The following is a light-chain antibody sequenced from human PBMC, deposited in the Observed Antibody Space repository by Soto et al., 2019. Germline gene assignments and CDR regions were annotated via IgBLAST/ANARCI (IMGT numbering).Light chain of an antibody. CDR1: QGISSY. Sequence: DIQLTQSPSFLSASVGDRVTITCRASQGISSYLAWYQQRPGKAPELLIYAASTLQSGVPSRFSGSGSGTGFTLTISSLQPEDFATYYCQQLNSYPHTFGGGTKVEIK. CDR3: QQLNSYPHT. CDR2: AAS. V-gene: IGKV1-9*01. J-gene: IGKJ4*01.